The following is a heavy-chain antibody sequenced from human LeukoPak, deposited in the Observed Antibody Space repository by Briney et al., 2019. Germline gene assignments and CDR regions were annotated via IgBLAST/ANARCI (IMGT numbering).Heavy chain of an antibody. CDR2: IKSDGSST. V-gene: IGHV3-74*01. CDR1: GFSVSSNY. J-gene: IGHJ3*02. Sequence: GGSLRLSCAALGFSVSSNYMSWVRQAPGKGLVCVSRIKSDGSSTDYADSVKGRFTISRDNAKNTLYLQMNSLRAEDTAIYYCARDLGYYDSSGHFFSHDAFDIWGQGTMVTVSS. D-gene: IGHD3-22*01. CDR3: ARDLGYYDSSGHFFSHDAFDI.